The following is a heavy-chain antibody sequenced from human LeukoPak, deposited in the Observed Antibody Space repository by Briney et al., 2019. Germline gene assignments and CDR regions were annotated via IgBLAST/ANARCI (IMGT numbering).Heavy chain of an antibody. Sequence: ASVKVSCKASGYTFTSYYMHWVRQAPGQGLEWMGIINPSGGSTSYAQKFQGRVTMTRDMSTSTVYMELSSLRSEDTAVYYCARDHDQLLSLGGAFDIWGQGTMVTVSS. D-gene: IGHD2-2*01. J-gene: IGHJ3*02. CDR2: INPSGGST. CDR3: ARDHDQLLSLGGAFDI. V-gene: IGHV1-46*01. CDR1: GYTFTSYY.